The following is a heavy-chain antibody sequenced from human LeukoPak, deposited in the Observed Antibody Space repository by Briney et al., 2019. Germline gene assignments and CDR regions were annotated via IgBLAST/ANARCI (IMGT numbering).Heavy chain of an antibody. CDR2: ISSSGSTI. J-gene: IGHJ4*02. CDR3: ARERGYSGYDYFIDSPSDY. D-gene: IGHD5-12*01. CDR1: GFTFSSYE. Sequence: GGSLRLSCAASGFTFSSYEMNRVRQAPGKGLEWVSYISSSGSTIYNADSVKGRFTISRDNAKNSLYLQMNSLRAEDTAVYYCARERGYSGYDYFIDSPSDYWGQGTLVTVSS. V-gene: IGHV3-48*03.